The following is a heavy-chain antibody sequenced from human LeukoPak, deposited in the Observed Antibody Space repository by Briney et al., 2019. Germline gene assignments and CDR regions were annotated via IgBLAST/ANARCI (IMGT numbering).Heavy chain of an antibody. J-gene: IGHJ4*02. D-gene: IGHD3-22*01. CDR3: ARTNSDSSGYYRLFDY. V-gene: IGHV4-39*01. CDR1: GGSISSSSYY. Sequence: PSETLSLTCTVSGGSISSSSYYWGWIRQPPGKGLEWIGSIYYSGSTYYNPSLKSRVTLSVDTSKNQFSLKLSSVTAADTAVYYCARTNSDSSGYYRLFDYWGQGTLVTVSS. CDR2: IYYSGST.